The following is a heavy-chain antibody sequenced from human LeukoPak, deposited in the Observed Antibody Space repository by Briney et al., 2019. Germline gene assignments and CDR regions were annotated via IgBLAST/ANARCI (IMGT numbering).Heavy chain of an antibody. Sequence: SETLSLTCTVSGGSISSYYWSWIRQPAGKGLEWIGRIYTSGSTNYNPSLKSRVTISVDKSKNQFSLKLSSVTAADTAVYYCARDVREYYYDSSGYYHEAFDFWGQGTMVTVSS. CDR2: IYTSGST. CDR1: GGSISSYY. V-gene: IGHV4-4*07. J-gene: IGHJ3*01. D-gene: IGHD3-22*01. CDR3: ARDVREYYYDSSGYYHEAFDF.